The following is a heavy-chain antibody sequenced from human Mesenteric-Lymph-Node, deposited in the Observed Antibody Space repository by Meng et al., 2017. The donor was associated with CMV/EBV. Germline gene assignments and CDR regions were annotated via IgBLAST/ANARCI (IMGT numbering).Heavy chain of an antibody. D-gene: IGHD6-13*01. V-gene: IGHV3-21*04. CDR1: GFTFSTHG. J-gene: IGHJ4*02. CDR3: AKDSTAAGTFDY. Sequence: GESLKISCAASGFTFSTHGMNWVRQAPGKGLEWISSISSDSKSTYYADSVKGRFTISRDNAQNSLYLQMNSLRAEDTAVYYCAKDSTAAGTFDYWGQGTLVTVSS. CDR2: ISSDSKST.